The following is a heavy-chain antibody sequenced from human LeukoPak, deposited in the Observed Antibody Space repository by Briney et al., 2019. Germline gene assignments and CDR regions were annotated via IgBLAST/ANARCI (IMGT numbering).Heavy chain of an antibody. Sequence: SETLSLTCTVSGYAIRSGYYWGWIRQPPGKGLEWIGSIYHSGSTYCNPSLKSRVTISVDTPKNHFSLKLSSVTAADTAVYFCARFGNYYDSSGYSLDYWGQGALVTVSS. CDR2: IYHSGST. V-gene: IGHV4-38-2*02. CDR3: ARFGNYYDSSGYSLDY. J-gene: IGHJ4*02. CDR1: GYAIRSGYY. D-gene: IGHD3-22*01.